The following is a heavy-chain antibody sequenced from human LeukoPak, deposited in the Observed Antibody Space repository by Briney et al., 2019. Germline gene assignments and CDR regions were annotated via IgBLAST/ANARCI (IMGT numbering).Heavy chain of an antibody. V-gene: IGHV3-7*03. CDR2: IKQDGSAR. CDR1: GFTFSSHW. CDR3: ARDLAGGYNCNDIPAFDI. D-gene: IGHD1-1*01. J-gene: IGHJ3*02. Sequence: GGSLRLSCAASGFTFSSHWMSWVRQAPGKGREWVANIKQDGSARSCVDSVKGRFTISRDNAKNSLYRQMNSLRAEDAAVDYCARDLAGGYNCNDIPAFDIWGQGTMVTISS.